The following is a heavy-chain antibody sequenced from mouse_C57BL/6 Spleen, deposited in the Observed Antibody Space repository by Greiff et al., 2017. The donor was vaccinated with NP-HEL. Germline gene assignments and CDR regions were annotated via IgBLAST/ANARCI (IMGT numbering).Heavy chain of an antibody. D-gene: IGHD2-5*01. CDR1: GYTFTDYE. CDR2: IDPETGGT. CDR3: TGAYYSNYVWFAY. Sequence: QVQLQQSGAELVRPGASVTLSCKASGYTFTDYEMHWVKQTPVHGLEWIGAIDPETGGTAYNQKFKGKAILTADKSSSTAYMELRSLTSEDSAVYYCTGAYYSNYVWFAYWGQGTLVTVSA. J-gene: IGHJ3*01. V-gene: IGHV1-15*01.